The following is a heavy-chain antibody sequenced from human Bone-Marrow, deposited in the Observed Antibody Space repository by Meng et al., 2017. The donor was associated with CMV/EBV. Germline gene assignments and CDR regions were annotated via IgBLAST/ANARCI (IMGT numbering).Heavy chain of an antibody. D-gene: IGHD6-6*01. CDR2: IYYLGST. Sequence: SGASTSSSRCDGFCSRQPPAKGLGCIVSIYYLGSTYYTPSLKRRVTISVDTCNNQFSRKLSSVTAADTAVYFGASSYSSSSSNWFDPWGRGTLVTVSS. J-gene: IGHJ5*02. CDR3: ASSYSSSSSNWFDP. V-gene: IGHV4-39*07. CDR1: GASTSSSRCD.